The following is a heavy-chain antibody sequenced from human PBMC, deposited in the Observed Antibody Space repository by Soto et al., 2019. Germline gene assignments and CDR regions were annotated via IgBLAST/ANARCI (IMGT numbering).Heavy chain of an antibody. CDR2: ISGSGGST. D-gene: IGHD5-12*01. Sequence: GGSLRLSCAASGFTFSSYAMSWVRQAPGKGLEWVSAISGSGGSTYYADSVKGRFTISRDNSKNTLYLQMNSLRAEDTAVYYCANFVEMATIHPYYFDYWGQGTLVTVSS. J-gene: IGHJ4*02. CDR3: ANFVEMATIHPYYFDY. V-gene: IGHV3-23*01. CDR1: GFTFSSYA.